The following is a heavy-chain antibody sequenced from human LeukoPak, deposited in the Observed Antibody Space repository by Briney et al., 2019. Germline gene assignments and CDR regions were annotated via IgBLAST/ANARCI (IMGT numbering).Heavy chain of an antibody. J-gene: IGHJ6*03. CDR2: IYYSGST. CDR3: ARVKATSLRYYMDV. V-gene: IGHV4-59*01. Sequence: SETLSLTGTVSGVSISSYYWSWIRQRPGKGLEWIGYIYYSGSTNYNPSLKSRVTISVDTSKNQFSLRLSSVTAADTAVYYCARVKATSLRYYMDVWGKGTTVTVSS. D-gene: IGHD2-2*01. CDR1: GVSISSYY.